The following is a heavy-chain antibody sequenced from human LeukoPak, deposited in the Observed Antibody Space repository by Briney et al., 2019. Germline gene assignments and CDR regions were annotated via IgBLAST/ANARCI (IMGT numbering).Heavy chain of an antibody. Sequence: QPGGSLRLSCAAFGFSFSSYWMSWVRQAPGKGLEWVVNIKHDGSEKYYVDSVKGRFTISRDNAKNSLYLQMNSLRAEDTAVYYCARVYSYGYFDHWGQGTLVTVSS. CDR1: GFSFSSYW. CDR2: IKHDGSEK. CDR3: ARVYSYGYFDH. D-gene: IGHD5-18*01. V-gene: IGHV3-7*01. J-gene: IGHJ4*02.